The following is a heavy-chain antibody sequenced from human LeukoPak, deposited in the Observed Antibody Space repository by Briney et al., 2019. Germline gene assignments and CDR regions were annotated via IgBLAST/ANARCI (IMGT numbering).Heavy chain of an antibody. D-gene: IGHD5-12*01. CDR1: GGSISSYY. V-gene: IGHV4-59*01. CDR2: VYYSGST. CDR3: ARSGVARHYMDV. J-gene: IGHJ6*03. Sequence: SETLSLTCTVSGGSISSYYWNWLRQPPGKGLEWIGFVYYSGSTTYNRSLKSRVTISVDTSKNQFSLKLSSVTAADTAVYYCARSGVARHYMDVWGKGTTVTVSS.